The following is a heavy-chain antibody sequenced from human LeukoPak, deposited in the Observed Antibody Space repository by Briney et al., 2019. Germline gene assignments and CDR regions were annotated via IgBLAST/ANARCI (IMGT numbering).Heavy chain of an antibody. Sequence: ASVKVSCKASGYTFTSYDINWVRQATGQGLEWMGWMNSNSGNTGYAQKFQGRVTMTRNTSISTAYMELSSLRSEDTAVYYCARVSPRDFWSGYSYTFDYWGQGTLVTVSS. CDR3: ARVSPRDFWSGYSYTFDY. D-gene: IGHD3-3*01. CDR1: GYTFTSYD. J-gene: IGHJ4*02. V-gene: IGHV1-8*01. CDR2: MNSNSGNT.